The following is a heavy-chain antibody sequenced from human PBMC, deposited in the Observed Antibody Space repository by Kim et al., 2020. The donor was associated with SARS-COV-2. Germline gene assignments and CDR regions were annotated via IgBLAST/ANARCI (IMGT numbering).Heavy chain of an antibody. D-gene: IGHD3-22*01. J-gene: IGHJ4*02. Sequence: SVKGRFTISRDNSKNTLYLQMNSLRAEDTAVYYCAKELYDSSGYLYYFDYWGQGTLVTVSS. V-gene: IGHV3-23*01. CDR3: AKELYDSSGYLYYFDY.